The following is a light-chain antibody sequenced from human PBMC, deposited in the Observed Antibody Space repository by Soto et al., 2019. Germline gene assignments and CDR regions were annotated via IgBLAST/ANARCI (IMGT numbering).Light chain of an antibody. CDR2: KAS. Sequence: DIQMTQSPSTQSASVGDRVTITCRASQSISSWLAWYQQKPGRVPKLLIYKASSSESGVPSRFSGSGSGTEFTLTISSLQPDDCATYYCQQYNSYPWTFGQGTKGAIK. V-gene: IGKV1-5*03. CDR1: QSISSW. CDR3: QQYNSYPWT. J-gene: IGKJ1*01.